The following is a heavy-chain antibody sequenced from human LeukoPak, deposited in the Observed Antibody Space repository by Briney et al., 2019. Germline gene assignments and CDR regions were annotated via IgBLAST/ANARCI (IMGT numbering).Heavy chain of an antibody. CDR1: GGTFSSYA. CDR2: IIPIFGTA. CDR3: ARDGTERIVGATDDAFDI. V-gene: IGHV1-69*05. J-gene: IGHJ3*02. Sequence: SVKVSCKASGGTFSSYAISWVRQAPGQGLEWMGGIIPIFGTANDAPQFKGRVTITTDESTSTAYMEMSSLRSEDTAVYYCARDGTERIVGATDDAFDIWGQGTMCTVSS. D-gene: IGHD1-26*01.